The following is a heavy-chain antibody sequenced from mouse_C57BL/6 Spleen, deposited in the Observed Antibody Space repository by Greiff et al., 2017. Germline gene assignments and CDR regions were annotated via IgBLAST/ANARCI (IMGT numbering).Heavy chain of an antibody. D-gene: IGHD2-2*01. CDR3: TTNGYDERGDY. CDR1: GFNIKDDY. CDR2: IDPENGDT. V-gene: IGHV14-4*01. Sequence: VQLQQSGAELVRPGASVKLSCTASGFNIKDDYMHWVKQRPEQGLEWIGWIDPENGDTEYASKFQGKATITADTSSNTAYLQLSSLTSEDTAVYYCTTNGYDERGDYWGQGTTLTVSS. J-gene: IGHJ2*01.